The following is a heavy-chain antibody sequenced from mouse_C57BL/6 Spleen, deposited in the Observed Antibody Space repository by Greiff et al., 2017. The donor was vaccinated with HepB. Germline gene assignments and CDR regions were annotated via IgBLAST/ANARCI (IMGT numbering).Heavy chain of an antibody. J-gene: IGHJ1*03. Sequence: VQLQQSGPELVKPGASVKISCKASGYSFTGYYMNWVKQSPEKSLEWIGEINPSTGGTTYNQKFKAKATLTVDKSSSTAYMQLKSLTSEDSAVYYCARTGGSYVRYFDVWGTGTTVTVSS. V-gene: IGHV1-42*01. CDR1: GYSFTGYY. CDR2: INPSTGGT. D-gene: IGHD1-1*02. CDR3: ARTGGSYVRYFDV.